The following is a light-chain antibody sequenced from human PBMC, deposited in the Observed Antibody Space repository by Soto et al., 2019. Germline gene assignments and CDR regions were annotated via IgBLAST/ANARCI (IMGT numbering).Light chain of an antibody. V-gene: IGKV3-15*01. CDR3: QQYGSSPLT. CDR2: GAS. CDR1: QSVTRD. J-gene: IGKJ4*01. Sequence: EIVMTQSPNTLAVAPGERVTVSCRASQSVTRDLAWYQHKPGQAPRLLTYGASTRAPGFPARFSGVGSGTEFTLTISSLQPEDFAVYYCQQYGSSPLTFGRGTKVDIK.